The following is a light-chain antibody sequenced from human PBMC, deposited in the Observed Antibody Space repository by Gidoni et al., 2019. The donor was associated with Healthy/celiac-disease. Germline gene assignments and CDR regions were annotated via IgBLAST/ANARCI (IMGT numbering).Light chain of an antibody. Sequence: QSALTQPASVSGSPGQSITISCTGTSSDAGGYNSFSWYQQHPGKAPKLMIDDVPYRPSGVSNRFSGSKSGNTASLTISGLQAEDEADYYCSSYTSSSTVIFGGGTKLTVL. J-gene: IGLJ2*01. CDR2: DVP. V-gene: IGLV2-14*03. CDR3: SSYTSSSTVI. CDR1: SSDAGGYNS.